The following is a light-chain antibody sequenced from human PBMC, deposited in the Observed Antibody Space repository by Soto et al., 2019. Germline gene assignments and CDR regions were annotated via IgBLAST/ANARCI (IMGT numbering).Light chain of an antibody. Sequence: QSVLTQPPSVSAAPGQKVTISCSGSSSNIGGLYVSWYQHLPGTAPKLLIYQNNQRPSGIPDRFSGSKSGTSATLGMNGLQTGDEAQYYCGTWDSSLNAWLFGGGTKLTVL. V-gene: IGLV1-51*02. CDR1: SSNIGGLY. CDR2: QNN. CDR3: GTWDSSLNAWL. J-gene: IGLJ3*02.